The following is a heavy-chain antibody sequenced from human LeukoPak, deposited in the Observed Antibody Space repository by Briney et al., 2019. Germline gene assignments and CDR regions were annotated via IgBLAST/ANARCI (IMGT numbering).Heavy chain of an antibody. J-gene: IGHJ5*02. V-gene: IGHV1-18*01. D-gene: IGHD1-26*01. CDR3: AREVTSGSYIAANWFDP. CDR1: GYTFTSYG. Sequence: GTSVKVSCKASGYTFTSYGISWVRQAPGQGLEWMGWISAYNGNTNYAQKLQGRVTMTTDTSTSTAYMELRSLRSDDTAVYYCAREVTSGSYIAANWFDPWGQGTLVTVSS. CDR2: ISAYNGNT.